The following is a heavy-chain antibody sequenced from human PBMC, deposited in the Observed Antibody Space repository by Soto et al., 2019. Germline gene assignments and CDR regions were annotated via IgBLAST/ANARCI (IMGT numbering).Heavy chain of an antibody. CDR1: GGSFTGYS. J-gene: IGHJ4*02. CDR3: ARGLFSGISYSGGWYYFDY. D-gene: IGHD1-26*01. V-gene: IGHV4-34*01. CDR2: INHSGST. Sequence: QVQLQQWGAGLLKPSETLSLTCAVYGGSFTGYSWTWIRQPPGKGLEWIGQINHSGSTIYSTSLKSRLTISVPTSKKQFSLELSSVTAADTAVYYCARGLFSGISYSGGWYYFDYWGQGALVTVSS.